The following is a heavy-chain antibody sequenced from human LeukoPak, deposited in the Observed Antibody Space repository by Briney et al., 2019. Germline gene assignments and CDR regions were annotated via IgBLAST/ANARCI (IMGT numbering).Heavy chain of an antibody. V-gene: IGHV4-59*01. D-gene: IGHD3-22*01. CDR2: IYYSGST. J-gene: IGHJ5*02. CDR1: GGSISTYY. Sequence: SETLSLTCTVSGGSISTYYWSWIRQPPGKGLEWIGYIYYSGSTNYSPSLKSRVTISVDTSKNQFSLKLNSVTAADTAVYYCARGLRSYDNGGYYWFDPWGQGTLVTVSS. CDR3: ARGLRSYDNGGYYWFDP.